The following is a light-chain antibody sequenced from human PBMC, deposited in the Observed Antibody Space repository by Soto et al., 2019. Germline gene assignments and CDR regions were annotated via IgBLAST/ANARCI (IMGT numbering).Light chain of an antibody. V-gene: IGKV1-39*01. CDR1: QSINNN. CDR2: AAS. J-gene: IGKJ5*01. Sequence: DIEMTQSPSSLSASVGDRVTISCRASQSINNNLTWYQQKPGKAPKLLIYAASSWLSGVPPRFSGSGSGTDFTLTISSLQPEDFATYFCQQRCNTPLTFGQGTRLDIK. CDR3: QQRCNTPLT.